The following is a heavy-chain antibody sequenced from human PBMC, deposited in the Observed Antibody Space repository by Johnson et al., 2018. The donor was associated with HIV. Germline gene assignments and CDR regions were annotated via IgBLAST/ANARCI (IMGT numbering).Heavy chain of an antibody. Sequence: QLVESGGGVVQPGGSLRLSCVASGFTFNSYAMHWVRQAPGKGLEWVAVIWYDGSNKYYADSVKGRFTISGDNSKNTLSLQMNSLRAEDTAVYYCARPVIAADDAFDIWGQGTMVTVSS. D-gene: IGHD6-13*01. CDR1: GFTFNSYA. CDR3: ARPVIAADDAFDI. V-gene: IGHV3-33*01. J-gene: IGHJ3*02. CDR2: IWYDGSNK.